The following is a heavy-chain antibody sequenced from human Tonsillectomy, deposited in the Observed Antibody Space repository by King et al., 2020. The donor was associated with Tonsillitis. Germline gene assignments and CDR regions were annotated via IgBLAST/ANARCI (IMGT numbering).Heavy chain of an antibody. CDR1: GYTFTHYY. CDR3: ARDAQYGANGLTYHYYGMDV. D-gene: IGHD4-17*01. CDR2: INPNGGST. J-gene: IGHJ6*02. V-gene: IGHV1-46*01. Sequence: QVQLVESGAEVKKPGASVKVSCKASGYTFTHYYVHWVRQAPGQGLEWMGIINPNGGSTSYPEKFQGRVTMTRDTSTSTVYMELSKLTSDDTAMYYCARDAQYGANGLTYHYYGMDVWGQGTTVTVPS.